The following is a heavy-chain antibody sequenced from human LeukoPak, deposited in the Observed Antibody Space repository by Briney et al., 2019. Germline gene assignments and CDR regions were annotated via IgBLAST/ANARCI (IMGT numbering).Heavy chain of an antibody. CDR2: IKQDGSEK. CDR3: AREPGIGYAFDI. CDR1: GFTFTRSW. V-gene: IGHV3-7*01. Sequence: GGSLRLSCVVSGFTFTRSWMTWVRQAPGKGLEWVANIKQDGSEKHYVDSVKGRFTISRDNAKNSLYLQMNSLRAEDTAVYYCAREPGIGYAFDIWGQGTVVTVSS. D-gene: IGHD3-10*01. J-gene: IGHJ3*02.